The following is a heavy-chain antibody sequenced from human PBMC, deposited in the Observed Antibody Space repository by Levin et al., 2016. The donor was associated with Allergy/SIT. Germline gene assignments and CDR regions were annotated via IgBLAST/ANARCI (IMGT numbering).Heavy chain of an antibody. V-gene: IGHV1-3*01. D-gene: IGHD4-23*01. CDR3: ARGGSTVATLGAMDV. J-gene: IGHJ6*02. CDR1: GYTFTNYG. CDR2: INVGNGNT. Sequence: ASVKVSCKTSGYTFTNYGISWVRQAPGQRLEWMGWINVGNGNTKYSQKFQGRVTITRDTSASTAYMDLSSLRSEDTAVYYCARGGSTVATLGAMDVWGQGTTVTVSS.